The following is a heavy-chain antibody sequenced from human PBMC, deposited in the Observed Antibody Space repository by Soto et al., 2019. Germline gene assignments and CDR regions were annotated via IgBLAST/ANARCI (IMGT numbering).Heavy chain of an antibody. V-gene: IGHV3-9*01. D-gene: IGHD5-12*01. Sequence: DVQLVESGGGLVQPGRSLRLSCAASGFTFDEYDIHWVRQAPGRGLEWVSGISWDSGRKVYADSVEGRFTISRDNAKSSLYLQMSSLRAEDTAFYHCAKGFRSGYDYKVVDIWGQGTMFIVSS. CDR1: GFTFDEYD. CDR3: AKGFRSGYDYKVVDI. CDR2: ISWDSGRK. J-gene: IGHJ3*02.